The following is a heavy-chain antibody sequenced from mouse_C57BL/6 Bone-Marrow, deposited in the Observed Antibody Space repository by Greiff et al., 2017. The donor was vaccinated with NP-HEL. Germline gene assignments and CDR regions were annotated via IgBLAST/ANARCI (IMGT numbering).Heavy chain of an antibody. CDR2: ISNLAYSI. J-gene: IGHJ1*03. V-gene: IGHV5-15*04. CDR3: ARQGYYGSIYWYFDV. CDR1: GFTFSDYG. Sequence: EVMLVESGGGLVQPGGSLKLSCAASGFTFSDYGMAWVRQAPRQGPEWVAFISNLAYSIYYADTVTGRFTLSRENAKNTLYLEMSSLRSEDTAMYYCARQGYYGSIYWYFDVWGTGTTVTVSS. D-gene: IGHD1-1*01.